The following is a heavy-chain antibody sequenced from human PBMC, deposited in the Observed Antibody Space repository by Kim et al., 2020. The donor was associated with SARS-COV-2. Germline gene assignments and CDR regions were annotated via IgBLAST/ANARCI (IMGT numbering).Heavy chain of an antibody. CDR1: GFMFDTYA. CDR2: ISGNSITT. J-gene: IGHJ4*02. D-gene: IGHD2-2*01. CDR3: AKPALPSGATFFDS. Sequence: GGSLRLSCAASGFMFDTYAMSWVRQAPGKGLEWVSTISGNSITTNYADSVRGRFTISRDNSKSTLYLQMNGLRAEDTAVYYCAKPALPSGATFFDSWGQ. V-gene: IGHV3-23*01.